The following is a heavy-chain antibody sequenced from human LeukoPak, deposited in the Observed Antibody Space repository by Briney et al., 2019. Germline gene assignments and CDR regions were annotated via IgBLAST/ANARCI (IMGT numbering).Heavy chain of an antibody. V-gene: IGHV1-2*02. CDR2: INPNSGGT. CDR1: GFTFTSSA. CDR3: ASDNTGYYYGSGSFRR. J-gene: IGHJ4*02. D-gene: IGHD3-10*01. Sequence: ASVKVSCKASGFTFTSSAMQWVRQARGQRLEWMGWINPNSGGTNYAQKFQGRVTMTRDTSISTAYMELSRLRSDDTAVYYCASDNTGYYYGSGSFRRWGQGTLVTVSS.